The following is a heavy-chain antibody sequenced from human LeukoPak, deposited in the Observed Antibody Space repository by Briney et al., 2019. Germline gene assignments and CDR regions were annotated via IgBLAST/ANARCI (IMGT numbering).Heavy chain of an antibody. CDR2: IYYSGST. CDR1: SSYA. D-gene: IGHD1-14*01. V-gene: IGHV4-39*01. Sequence: SSYAMSWVRQAPGKGLEWIGSIYYSGSTYYNPSLKSRVTISVDTSKNQFSLKLSSVTAADTAVYYCARLTPNFDYWGQGTLVTVSS. CDR3: ARLTPNFDY. J-gene: IGHJ4*02.